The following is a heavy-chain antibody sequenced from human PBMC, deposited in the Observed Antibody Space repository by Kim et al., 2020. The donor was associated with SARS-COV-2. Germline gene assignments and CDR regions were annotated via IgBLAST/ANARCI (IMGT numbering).Heavy chain of an antibody. CDR3: ARVWSSSLIDY. Sequence: YYADSVNGRFTISRDNSKNTLYLQMDSLRAEDTAVYYCARVWSSSLIDYWGQGTLVTVSS. J-gene: IGHJ4*02. V-gene: IGHV3-53*01. D-gene: IGHD6-6*01.